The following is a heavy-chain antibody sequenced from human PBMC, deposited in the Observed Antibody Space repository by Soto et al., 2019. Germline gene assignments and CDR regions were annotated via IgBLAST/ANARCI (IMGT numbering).Heavy chain of an antibody. J-gene: IGHJ5*02. CDR1: GYTFTSYG. CDR2: ISAYNGNT. D-gene: IGHD3-3*01. V-gene: IGHV1-18*01. Sequence: ASVKVSCKASGYTFTSYGISWVRQAPGQGLEWMGWISAYNGNTNYAQKLQGRVTMTTDTSTSTAYMELRSLGSDDTAVYYCARVRRGIFGVVIKGNWFDPWGQGTLVTVSS. CDR3: ARVRRGIFGVVIKGNWFDP.